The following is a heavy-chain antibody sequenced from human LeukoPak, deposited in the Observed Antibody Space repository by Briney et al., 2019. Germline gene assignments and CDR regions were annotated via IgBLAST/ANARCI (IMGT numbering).Heavy chain of an antibody. CDR2: IYTSGST. CDR3: ARGDYYYMDV. D-gene: IGHD3-10*01. V-gene: IGHV4-4*07. J-gene: IGHJ6*03. CDR1: GVSISNYY. Sequence: SETLSLTCTVSGVSISNYYWSWIRQPAGKGLEWIGRIYTSGSTNYNPSLKSRVTISVDKSKNQFSLKLSSVTAADTAVYYCARGDYYYMDVWGKGTTVTVSS.